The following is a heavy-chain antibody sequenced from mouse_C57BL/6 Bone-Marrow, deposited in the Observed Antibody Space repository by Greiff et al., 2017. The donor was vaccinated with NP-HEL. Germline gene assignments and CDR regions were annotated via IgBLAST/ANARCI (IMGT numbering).Heavy chain of an antibody. CDR2: IDPENGDT. D-gene: IGHD1-1*02. J-gene: IGHJ4*01. Sequence: EVQLQQSGAELVRPGASVKLSCTASGFNIKDDYMHWVKQRPEQGLEWIGWIDPENGDTEYASKFQGKSTITADTSSNTAYLQLSSLTSEDTAVYYCTTLTLWLNMDYWGQGTSVTVSS. V-gene: IGHV14-4*01. CDR3: TTLTLWLNMDY. CDR1: GFNIKDDY.